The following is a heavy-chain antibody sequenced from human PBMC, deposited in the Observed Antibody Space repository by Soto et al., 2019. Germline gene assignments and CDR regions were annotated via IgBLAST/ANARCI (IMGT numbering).Heavy chain of an antibody. J-gene: IGHJ6*02. V-gene: IGHV3-30-3*01. Sequence: GGSLRLSCAASGFTFSSYAMHWVRQAPGKGLEWVAVISYDGSNKYYADSVKGRFTISRDNSKNTLYLQMNSLSAEDTAVYYCARDGTRNEQWQGDYYYYGMDVWGQGTTVTVSS. CDR1: GFTFSSYA. CDR2: ISYDGSNK. CDR3: ARDGTRNEQWQGDYYYYGMDV. D-gene: IGHD6-19*01.